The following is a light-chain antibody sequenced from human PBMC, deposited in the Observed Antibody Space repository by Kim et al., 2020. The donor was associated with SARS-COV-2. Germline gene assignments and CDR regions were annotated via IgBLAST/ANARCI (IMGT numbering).Light chain of an antibody. CDR3: QQLNSFPRT. CDR1: QAISSY. Sequence: SAYVGRSVTITCRASQAISSYLAWYQQKPGMAPKLLIYEASTLQTGVPSRFSGSRSGTEFTLTISSLQPEDVATYYCQQLNSFPRTFGQGTKLEI. J-gene: IGKJ2*01. V-gene: IGKV1-9*01. CDR2: EAS.